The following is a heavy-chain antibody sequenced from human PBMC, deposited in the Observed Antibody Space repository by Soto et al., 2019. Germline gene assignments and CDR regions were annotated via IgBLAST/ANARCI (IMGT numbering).Heavy chain of an antibody. J-gene: IGHJ6*02. CDR3: ARHPGYCSGGSCNGLYTLDV. CDR1: GSSISSNSYS. Sequence: SETLSLTCGVAGSSISSNSYSWGWIRQPPGKGLEWIGTLYSSRDTYYNQSIKSRVTISADTSQNQFSMDLTSVTATDTAVDLCARHPGYCSGGSCNGLYTLDVWGHWTIVTVSS. CDR2: LYSSRDT. V-gene: IGHV4-39*01. D-gene: IGHD2-15*01.